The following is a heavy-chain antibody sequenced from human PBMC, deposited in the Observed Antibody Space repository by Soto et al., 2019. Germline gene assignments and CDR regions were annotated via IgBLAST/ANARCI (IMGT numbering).Heavy chain of an antibody. CDR2: IYNGGST. D-gene: IGHD7-27*01. Sequence: QVQLQESGPGLVKPSQTLSLTCTVSGASFAPVIYGWSWSRQSPTMGLEWIGHIYNGGSTYNNPSLESRVTMSVDTSKNQLSLTLSSVSAADTAVYYCARGPSGDKVDSWGQGTLVTVSS. CDR3: ARGPSGDKVDS. V-gene: IGHV4-30-4*01. CDR1: GASFAPVIYG. J-gene: IGHJ4*02.